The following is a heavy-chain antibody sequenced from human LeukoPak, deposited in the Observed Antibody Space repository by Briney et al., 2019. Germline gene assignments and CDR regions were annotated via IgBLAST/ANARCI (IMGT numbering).Heavy chain of an antibody. D-gene: IGHD2-15*01. J-gene: IGHJ6*03. CDR2: IYYSGST. V-gene: IGHV4-39*07. CDR1: GGSISSSSYY. Sequence: SEPLSLTCTVSGGSISSSSYYWGWIRQPPGKGLEWIGSIYYSGSTYYNPSLKSRVTISVDTSKNQFSLKLSSVTAADTAVYYCAREHCSGGSCYSIYYYYYMDVWGKGTTVTVSS. CDR3: AREHCSGGSCYSIYYYYYMDV.